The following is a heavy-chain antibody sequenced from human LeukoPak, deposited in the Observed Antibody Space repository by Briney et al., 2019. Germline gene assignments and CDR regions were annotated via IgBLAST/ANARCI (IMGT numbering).Heavy chain of an antibody. CDR3: AKGLGDTACHYYYYGMDV. J-gene: IGHJ6*02. CDR2: ISGSGGST. Sequence: PGGSLRLSCAASGFTFSSYAMSWVRQAPGKGLGWVSAISGSGGSTYYADSVKGRFTISRDNSKDTLYLQMNSLRAEDTAVYYCAKGLGDTACHYYYYGMDVWGQGTTVTVSS. V-gene: IGHV3-23*01. CDR1: GFTFSSYA. D-gene: IGHD5-18*01.